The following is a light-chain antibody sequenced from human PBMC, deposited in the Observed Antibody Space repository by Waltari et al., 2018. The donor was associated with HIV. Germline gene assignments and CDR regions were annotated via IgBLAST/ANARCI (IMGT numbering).Light chain of an antibody. J-gene: IGLJ1*01. CDR1: RSDIGSNY. CDR2: RNN. CDR3: AAWDVSLRGAYV. V-gene: IGLV1-47*01. Sequence: PGQRVTISCSGARSDIGSNYVYWYQQLPGTAPKLLIYRNNQRPSGVPDRFSASKSGTSASLAISGLRSEDEADYYCAAWDVSLRGAYVFGTGTKVAVL.